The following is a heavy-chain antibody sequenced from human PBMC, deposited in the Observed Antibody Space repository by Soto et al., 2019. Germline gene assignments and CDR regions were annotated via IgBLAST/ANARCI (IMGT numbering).Heavy chain of an antibody. J-gene: IGHJ4*02. CDR3: ARHVGVPGTRGFDY. V-gene: IGHV4-4*02. D-gene: IGHD6-19*01. CDR2: VVHWGTS. Sequence: QVQLQESGPGLVKPSETLSLTCAVSGASITDNNWWSWVRQSPGKGLEWIGEVVHWGTSNYNPSLGSRVTVSMDRSKNPVSLTLISVTAADSAVYYCARHVGVPGTRGFDYWGQGILVTVSS. CDR1: GASITDNNW.